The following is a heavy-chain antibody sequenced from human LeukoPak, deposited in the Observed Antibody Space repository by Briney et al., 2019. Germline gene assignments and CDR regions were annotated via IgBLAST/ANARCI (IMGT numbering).Heavy chain of an antibody. Sequence: GASVKVSCKASGFSFTDYYIHWVRQAPGQGLEWMGWIHPNSGGTNYAQNSQGRVTMTGDTSITTTYMELGRLTSDDTAMYYCARVPLTLSPGSDYWGQGTLVTVSS. CDR1: GFSFTDYY. CDR2: IHPNSGGT. V-gene: IGHV1-2*02. D-gene: IGHD3-10*02. J-gene: IGHJ4*02. CDR3: ARVPLTLSPGSDY.